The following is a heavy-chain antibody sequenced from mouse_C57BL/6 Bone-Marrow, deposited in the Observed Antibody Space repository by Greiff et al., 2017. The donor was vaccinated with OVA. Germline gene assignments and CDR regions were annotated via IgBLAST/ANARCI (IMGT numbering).Heavy chain of an antibody. J-gene: IGHJ2*01. CDR3: ARPHYYGSSYGY. V-gene: IGHV1-42*01. CDR1: GYSFTGYY. Sequence: EVQLQQSGPELVKPGASVKISCKASGYSFTGYYMNWVKQSPEKSLEWIGEINPSTGGTTYNQKFKAKATLTVDKSSSTAYMQLKSLTSEDSAVYYCARPHYYGSSYGYWGQGTTLTVSS. D-gene: IGHD1-1*01. CDR2: INPSTGGT.